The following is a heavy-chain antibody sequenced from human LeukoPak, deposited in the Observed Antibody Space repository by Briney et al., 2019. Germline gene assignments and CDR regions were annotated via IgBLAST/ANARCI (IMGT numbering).Heavy chain of an antibody. CDR1: GFTFSSYA. Sequence: PGGSLRLSCAASGFTFSSYAMSWVRQAPGKGLEWVSGISGSGDNTYYADSVKGRFTVSRDNSKNTLYLQMNSLRAEDTAVYYCAKWSGRSSWGRIDYWGQGTLVTVSS. J-gene: IGHJ4*02. CDR2: ISGSGDNT. CDR3: AKWSGRSSWGRIDY. V-gene: IGHV3-23*01. D-gene: IGHD6-13*01.